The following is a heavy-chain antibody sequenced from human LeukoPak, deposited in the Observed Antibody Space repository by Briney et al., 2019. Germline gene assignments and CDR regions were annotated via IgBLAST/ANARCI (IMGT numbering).Heavy chain of an antibody. CDR1: VYTFTGYY. V-gene: IGHV1-2*02. CDR3: VSEEGYYSSGYFPFDY. J-gene: IGHJ4*02. Sequence: GASVKVSCKASVYTFTGYYMHWVRQAPGQGLEWMGWINPNSGGTNYAQKFQGRVTMTRDTSISTAYMELSRLRSDDAAVYYCVSEEGYYSSGYFPFDYWGQGTLVTVSS. CDR2: INPNSGGT. D-gene: IGHD3-22*01.